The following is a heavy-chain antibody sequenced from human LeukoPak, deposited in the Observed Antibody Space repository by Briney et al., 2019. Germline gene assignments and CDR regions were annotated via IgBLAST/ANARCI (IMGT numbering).Heavy chain of an antibody. CDR2: TYYRSKWYN. J-gene: IGHJ6*03. CDR1: GDSVSSNSAA. CDR3: ARGRRVMNTHDSSGYYYEDNYYYYYYMDV. V-gene: IGHV6-1*01. Sequence: SQTLSLTCAISGDSVSSNSAAWNWIRQSPSRGLEWLGRTYYRSKWYNDYAVSVKSRITINPDTSKNQFSLQLNSVTPEDTAVYYCARGRRVMNTHDSSGYYYEDNYYYYYYMDVWGKGTTVTVSS. D-gene: IGHD3-22*01.